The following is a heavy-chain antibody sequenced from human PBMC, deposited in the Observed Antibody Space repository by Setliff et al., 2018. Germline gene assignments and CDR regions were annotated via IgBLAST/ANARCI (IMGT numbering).Heavy chain of an antibody. CDR1: GGSISSYY. V-gene: IGHV4-4*07. CDR2: IYIGGSA. CDR3: AREQWLDPPGYYYMDV. J-gene: IGHJ6*03. D-gene: IGHD6-19*01. Sequence: NPSETLSLTCTVSGGSISSYYWSWIRQPAGKGLEWIGHIYIGGSANYNPSLKSRVTMSIDTSKYQFSLKLNSVTAADMAVYYCAREQWLDPPGYYYMDVWAKGTTVTVSS.